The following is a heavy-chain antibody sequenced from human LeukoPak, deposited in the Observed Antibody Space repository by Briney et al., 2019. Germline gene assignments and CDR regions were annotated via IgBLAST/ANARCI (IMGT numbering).Heavy chain of an antibody. J-gene: IGHJ4*02. Sequence: SETLSLTCTVSGGSISSYYWSWIRQPPGKGLEWIGYIYYSGSTNYNPSLKSRVTISVDTSKNQFSLKLNSVTAADPAVYYCARRVPYDSSGYSFFDYWGQGTLVTVSS. CDR1: GGSISSYY. CDR3: ARRVPYDSSGYSFFDY. CDR2: IYYSGST. V-gene: IGHV4-59*08. D-gene: IGHD3-22*01.